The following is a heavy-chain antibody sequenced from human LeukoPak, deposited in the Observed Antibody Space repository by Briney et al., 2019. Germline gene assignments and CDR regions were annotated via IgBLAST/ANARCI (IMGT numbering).Heavy chain of an antibody. CDR1: GGSISSSSYY. J-gene: IGHJ4*02. D-gene: IGHD6-19*01. V-gene: IGHV4-39*07. CDR3: ARSIAVAGLFDY. CDR2: IYYSGST. Sequence: SETLSLTCTVSGGSISSSSYYWGWIRQPPGKGLEWIGSIYYSGSTYYNPSLKSRVTISVDTSENQFSLKLSSVTAADTAVYYCARSIAVAGLFDYWGQGTLVTVSS.